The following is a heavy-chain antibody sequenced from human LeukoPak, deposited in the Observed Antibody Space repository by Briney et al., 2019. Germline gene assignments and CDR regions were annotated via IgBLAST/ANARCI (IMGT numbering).Heavy chain of an antibody. CDR2: ISGSGGST. J-gene: IGHJ6*03. Sequence: GGSLRLSCAASGFTFSSYAMSWVRQAPGKGLEWVSAISGSGGSTYYADSVKGRFTISRDTSKNTLYLQMNSLRAKDTAVYYCAKGGDPYYYYYYMDVWGKGTTVTVSS. CDR1: GFTFSSYA. V-gene: IGHV3-23*01. D-gene: IGHD3-16*01. CDR3: AKGGDPYYYYYYMDV.